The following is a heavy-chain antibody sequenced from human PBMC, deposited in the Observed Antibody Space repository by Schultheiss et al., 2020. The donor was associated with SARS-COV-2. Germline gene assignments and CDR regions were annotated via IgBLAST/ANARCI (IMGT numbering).Heavy chain of an antibody. CDR1: GFTFSSYG. D-gene: IGHD3-22*01. V-gene: IGHV3-30*03. J-gene: IGHJ4*02. Sequence: GGSLRLSCAASGFTFSSYGMHWVRQAPGKGLEWVAVISYDGSNKYYADSVKGRFTISRDNSKNTLYLQMNSLRAEDTAVYYCASNTNYYDSSGYWRYWGQGTLVTVSS. CDR3: ASNTNYYDSSGYWRY. CDR2: ISYDGSNK.